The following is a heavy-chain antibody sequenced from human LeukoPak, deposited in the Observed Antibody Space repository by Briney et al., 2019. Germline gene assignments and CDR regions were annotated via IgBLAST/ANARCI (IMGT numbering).Heavy chain of an antibody. CDR2: IKQDGSEK. D-gene: IGHD1-7*01. J-gene: IGHJ6*03. Sequence: GGSLRPSCAASGFTFSSYWMSWVRQAPGKGLEWVANIKQDGSEKYYVDSVKGRFTISRDNAKNSLYLQMNSLRAEDTAVYYCARGTKTLYYYYYMDVWGKGTTVTVSS. CDR1: GFTFSSYW. V-gene: IGHV3-7*01. CDR3: ARGTKTLYYYYYMDV.